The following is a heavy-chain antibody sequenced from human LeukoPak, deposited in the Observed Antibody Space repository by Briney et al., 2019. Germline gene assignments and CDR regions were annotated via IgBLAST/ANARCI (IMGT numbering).Heavy chain of an antibody. CDR1: GFTFSTYW. Sequence: GGSLRLSCAASGFTFSTYWMNWYRQAPGKGLEWVGNINQDASKINYVDSMRGRFTISRDNAKNSLHLQMNSLRAEDTAVYYCATDRDNSDWQKRFDSWGQGTLVTVSS. D-gene: IGHD2-21*02. CDR2: INQDASKI. CDR3: ATDRDNSDWQKRFDS. V-gene: IGHV3-7*01. J-gene: IGHJ4*02.